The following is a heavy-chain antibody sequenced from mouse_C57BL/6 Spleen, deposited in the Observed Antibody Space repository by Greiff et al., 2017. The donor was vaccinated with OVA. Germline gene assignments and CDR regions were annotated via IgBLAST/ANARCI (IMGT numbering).Heavy chain of an antibody. CDR2: INTSNGGP. V-gene: IGHV1-53*01. CDR1: GYTFTSYW. CDR3: ARGGGFYCYFDV. Sequence: QVQLQQSGTELVKPGASVKLSCKASGYTFTSYWMHWVKQRPGQGLEWIGNINTSNGGPNYNEKFKSKATLTVDKSSSKADMQLSSRTSEDSAVDYCARGGGFYCYFDVWGTGTTVTVSS. J-gene: IGHJ1*03.